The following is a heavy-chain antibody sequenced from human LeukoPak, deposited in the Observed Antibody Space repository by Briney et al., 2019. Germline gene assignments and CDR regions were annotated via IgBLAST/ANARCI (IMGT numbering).Heavy chain of an antibody. CDR3: ARALDYDSSGYDDAFDI. J-gene: IGHJ3*02. V-gene: IGHV4-4*02. CDR1: GGSISSSNW. Sequence: SGTLSLTCAVSGGSISSSNWWSWVRQPPGKGPEWIGEIYHSGSTNYNPSLKSRVTISVDKSKNQFSLKLSSVTAADTAVYYCARALDYDSSGYDDAFDIWGQGTMVTVSS. D-gene: IGHD3-22*01. CDR2: IYHSGST.